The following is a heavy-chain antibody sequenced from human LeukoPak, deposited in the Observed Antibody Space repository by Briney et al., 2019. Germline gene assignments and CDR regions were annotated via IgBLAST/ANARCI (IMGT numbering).Heavy chain of an antibody. CDR3: ARHFSGDYVDY. CDR2: IYYSGST. V-gene: IGHV4-39*01. J-gene: IGHJ4*02. Sequence: PGGSLRLSCAASGFTFSNYGMHWIRQPPGKGLEWIGSIYYSGSTYYNPSLKSRVTISVDTSKNQFSLKLSSVTAADTAVYYCARHFSGDYVDYWGQGTLVTVSS. D-gene: IGHD6-25*01. CDR1: GFTFSNYG.